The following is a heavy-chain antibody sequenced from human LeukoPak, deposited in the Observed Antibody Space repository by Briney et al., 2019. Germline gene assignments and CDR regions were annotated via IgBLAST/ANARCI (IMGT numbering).Heavy chain of an antibody. CDR3: ARDSIGNVAHFEY. Sequence: GTSLRLSCAASGFTFSRYTMHWVRQAPGKGLEWVAVISYDATVKSYADSVKGRFTISRDSSKNTLYVQMNSLTAEDTAVYYCARDSIGNVAHFEYWGQGTLATVSS. CDR1: GFTFSRYT. CDR2: ISYDATVK. V-gene: IGHV3-30*04. J-gene: IGHJ4*02. D-gene: IGHD4-23*01.